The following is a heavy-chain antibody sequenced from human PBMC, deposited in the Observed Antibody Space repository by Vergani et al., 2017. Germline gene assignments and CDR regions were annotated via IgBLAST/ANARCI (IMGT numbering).Heavy chain of an antibody. CDR2: IYYSGST. J-gene: IGHJ4*02. V-gene: IGHV4-61*10. D-gene: IGHD6-13*01. Sequence: QVQLQESGPGLVKPSETLSLTCTVSGGSVSSGSYYWSWIRQPAGKGLEWIGYIYYSGSTNYNPSLKSRVTISVDTSKNQFSLKLSSVTAADTAVYYCARARRAGYFDYWGQGTLVTVSS. CDR3: ARARRAGYFDY. CDR1: GGSVSSGSYY.